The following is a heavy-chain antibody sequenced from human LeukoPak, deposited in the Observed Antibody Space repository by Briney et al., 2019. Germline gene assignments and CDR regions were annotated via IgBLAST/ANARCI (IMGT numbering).Heavy chain of an antibody. V-gene: IGHV4-59*12. CDR3: ARDRLVRWIYGDYPEFDY. D-gene: IGHD4-17*01. CDR2: IYYSGST. CDR1: GGSISSYY. J-gene: IGHJ4*02. Sequence: SETLSLTCTVSGGSISSYYWSWIWQPPGKGLEWIGYIYYSGSTNYNPSLKSRVTISVDTSKNQFSLKLSSVTAADTAVYYCARDRLVRWIYGDYPEFDYWGQGTLVTVSS.